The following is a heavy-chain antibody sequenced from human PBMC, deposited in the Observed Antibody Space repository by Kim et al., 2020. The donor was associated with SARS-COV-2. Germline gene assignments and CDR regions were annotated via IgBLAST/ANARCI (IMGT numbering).Heavy chain of an antibody. D-gene: IGHD2-21*02. CDR3: ARGSRNVEMTATRHWAG. CDR2: ISFTGNSI. J-gene: IGHJ4*02. CDR1: GFTFSDYY. V-gene: IGHV3-11*01. Sequence: GGSLRLSCAASGFTFSDYYMSWIRQAPGKGLEWVSFISFTGNSINYADSVKGRFTISRDNSKNSLYLQMNSLRAEDTAVYYCARGSRNVEMTATRHWAGRGQGTLVTVSS.